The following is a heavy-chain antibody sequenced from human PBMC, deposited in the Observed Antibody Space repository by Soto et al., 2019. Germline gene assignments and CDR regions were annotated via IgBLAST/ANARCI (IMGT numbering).Heavy chain of an antibody. CDR2: IYYSGST. CDR1: GGSISSYY. V-gene: IGHV4-59*01. D-gene: IGHD6-13*01. Sequence: SETLSLTCTVSGGSISSYYWSWIRQPPGKGLEWIGYIYYSGSTNYNPSLKSRVTISLDTSKNQFSLKLSSVTAADTAVYYCARVRSGIAAAGSPFLDYWGQGTLVTVSS. CDR3: ARVRSGIAAAGSPFLDY. J-gene: IGHJ4*02.